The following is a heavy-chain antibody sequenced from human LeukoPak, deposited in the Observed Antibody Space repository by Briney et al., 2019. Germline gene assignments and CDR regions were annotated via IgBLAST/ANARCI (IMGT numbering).Heavy chain of an antibody. CDR1: GFTFSDHY. CDR3: ARTARLFDF. V-gene: IGHV3-11*04. J-gene: IGHJ4*02. Sequence: GGSLRLSCAASGFTFSDHYMSWIRQAPGKGLEWVSYISTSGSTTSYADSVKGRFTISRDNAKSSLYLQMDSLRGEDTAVYYCARTARLFDFWGQGTLVTVSS. CDR2: ISTSGSTT. D-gene: IGHD6-6*01.